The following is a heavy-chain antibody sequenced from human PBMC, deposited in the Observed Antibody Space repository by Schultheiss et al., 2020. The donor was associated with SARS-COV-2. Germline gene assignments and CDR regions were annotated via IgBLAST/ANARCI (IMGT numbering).Heavy chain of an antibody. D-gene: IGHD1-26*01. CDR2: IFSNDEK. J-gene: IGHJ4*02. CDR3: ARSYSGSFDFDY. CDR1: GFSLSTTGMR. Sequence: SGPTLVKPTQTLTLTCTFSGFSLSTTGMRVGWIRQPPGKALEWLAHIFSNDEKSYSTSLKTRLTIFKDTSKNQVVLTMTNMDPVDTATYYCARSYSGSFDFDYWGQGTLVTVSS. V-gene: IGHV2-70*04.